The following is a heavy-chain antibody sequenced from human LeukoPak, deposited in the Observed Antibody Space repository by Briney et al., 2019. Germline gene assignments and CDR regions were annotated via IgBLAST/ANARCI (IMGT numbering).Heavy chain of an antibody. Sequence: SETLSLTCTVSSGSISSYYWSWIRQPAGKGLEWIGYIYDSGSTTYNPSLKSRVTISVDTSKNQFSLKLSSVTAADTAVYYCARGPLGRFDYWGQGTLVTVSS. V-gene: IGHV4-59*08. J-gene: IGHJ4*02. CDR3: ARGPLGRFDY. CDR1: SGSISSYY. D-gene: IGHD1-26*01. CDR2: IYDSGST.